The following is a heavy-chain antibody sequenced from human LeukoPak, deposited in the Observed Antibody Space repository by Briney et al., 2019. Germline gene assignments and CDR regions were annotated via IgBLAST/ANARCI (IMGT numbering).Heavy chain of an antibody. D-gene: IGHD3-3*01. J-gene: IGHJ6*02. CDR2: SRGRGHRFTT. Sequence: GGSLRLSCASSGFIFSDYYMDWVRQAPGKGLEWVGRSRGRGHRFTTEYAASVKGRFTISRDNSQSALFLQMNSLQTEDTAVYYCARGSGDYRDTNYYGMDVWGLGTTVSVSS. CDR1: GFIFSDYY. V-gene: IGHV3-72*01. CDR3: ARGSGDYRDTNYYGMDV.